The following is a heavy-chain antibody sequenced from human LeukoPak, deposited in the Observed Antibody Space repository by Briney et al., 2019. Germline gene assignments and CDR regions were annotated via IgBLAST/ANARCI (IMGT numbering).Heavy chain of an antibody. V-gene: IGHV3-73*01. D-gene: IGHD2-2*01. CDR2: IRSKANTYAT. CDR1: GFTFSGSA. J-gene: IGHJ6*04. CDR3: TRRRCSSSSCYGGYYGMDV. Sequence: PGGSLRLSCAASGFTFSGSAMHWVRQASGKGLEWVGRIRSKANTYATAYAASVKGRFTISRDDSKNTAYLQTNSLKTEDTAVYYCTRRRCSSSSCYGGYYGMDVLRKGTTVTVSS.